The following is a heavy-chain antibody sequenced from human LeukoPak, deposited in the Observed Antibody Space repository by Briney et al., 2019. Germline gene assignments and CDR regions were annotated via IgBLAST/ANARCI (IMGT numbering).Heavy chain of an antibody. Sequence: SETLSLTCAVSGYSISRGYYRGWIPPPPGEGPEWIGSIYHSWSTYYHPSLKSRVTISVDKSKNQFSLKLSSVTAADTAVYYCARDKALGYYGLVVWGKGTTVTVSS. V-gene: IGHV4-38-2*02. CDR2: IYHSWST. CDR1: GYSISRGYY. J-gene: IGHJ6*04. CDR3: ARDKALGYYGLVV.